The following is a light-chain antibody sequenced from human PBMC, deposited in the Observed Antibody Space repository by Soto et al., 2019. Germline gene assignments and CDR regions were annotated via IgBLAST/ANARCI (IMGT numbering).Light chain of an antibody. Sequence: QSVLTQPPSASGSPGQSVTISCTGTSNDVGGYNYVSWYQQHPGKAPKLMIYEVSKRPSGVPDRFSGSKSGNTASLTVSGLQAEDEADYYCSSYAGTNNYVFXTGTKVTVL. CDR2: EVS. CDR1: SNDVGGYNY. V-gene: IGLV2-8*01. J-gene: IGLJ1*01. CDR3: SSYAGTNNYV.